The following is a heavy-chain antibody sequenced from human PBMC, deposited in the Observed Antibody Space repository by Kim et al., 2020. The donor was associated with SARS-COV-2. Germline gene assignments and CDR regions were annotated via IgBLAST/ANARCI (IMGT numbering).Heavy chain of an antibody. J-gene: IGHJ4*02. D-gene: IGHD3-9*01. CDR3: AGQKFDWGQRRRFRHLDY. CDR1: AGSGSSTTDY. CDR2: IYYSGST. Sequence: SETLSLTCTVSAGSGSSTTDYWGWIRQPPGKGLEWIGRIYYSGSTYYNPSLKSRVTISVDMSKIQFSLKLRSVTAADTAVYYCAGQKFDWGQRRRFRHLDYWSQGTLVTVSA. V-gene: IGHV4-39*01.